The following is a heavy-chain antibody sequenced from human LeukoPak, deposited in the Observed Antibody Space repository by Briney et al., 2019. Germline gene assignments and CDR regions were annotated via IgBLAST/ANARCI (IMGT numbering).Heavy chain of an antibody. CDR3: ARDSNYDY. J-gene: IGHJ4*02. D-gene: IGHD6-13*01. CDR1: GFTVSSTY. V-gene: IGHV3-66*02. CDR2: LYSGGTT. Sequence: PGRSLTLSCAASGFTVSSTYMSWVRQAPGKGLEWVSVLYSGGTTYYADSVKGRFTISRDNSKNTLYLQMNSLRAEDTAVYYCARDSNYDYWGQGTLVTVSS.